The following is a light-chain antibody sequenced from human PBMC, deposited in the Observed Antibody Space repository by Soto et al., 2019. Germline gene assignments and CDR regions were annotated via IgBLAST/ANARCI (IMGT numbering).Light chain of an antibody. CDR3: SSYTSSSTLEV. J-gene: IGLJ3*02. CDR2: EVG. Sequence: QSALTQPASVSGSPGQSITISCTGTSSDVGGYNYVSWYQQHPGKAPKLMIYEVGNRPSGVSNRFSGSKSGNTASLTISGLRAEDEADYYCSSYTSSSTLEVFGGGTKLTVL. CDR1: SSDVGGYNY. V-gene: IGLV2-14*01.